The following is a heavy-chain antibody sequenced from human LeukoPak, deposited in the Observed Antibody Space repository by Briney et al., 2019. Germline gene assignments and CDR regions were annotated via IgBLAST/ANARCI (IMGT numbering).Heavy chain of an antibody. D-gene: IGHD6-13*01. CDR2: IKSKTDGGTT. J-gene: IGHJ5*02. Sequence: GGSLRLSCAASGFTFSNAWMSWVRQAPGKGLEWVGRIKSKTDGGTTDYAAPVKGRFTISRDDSKNTLYLQMNSLKTEDTAVYYCAKLIAAAVTNWFDPWGQGTLVTVSS. V-gene: IGHV3-15*01. CDR3: AKLIAAAVTNWFDP. CDR1: GFTFSNAW.